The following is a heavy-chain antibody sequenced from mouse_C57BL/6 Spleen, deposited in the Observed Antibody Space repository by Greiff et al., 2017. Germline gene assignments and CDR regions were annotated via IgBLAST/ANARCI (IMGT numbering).Heavy chain of an antibody. CDR1: GYTFTDYY. D-gene: IGHD1-3*01. CDR3: ARMTEWMDY. CDR2: INPNNGGT. Sequence: EVQLQQSGPELVKPGASVKISCKASGYTFTDYYMNWVKQSNGKSLEWIGDINPNNGGTSYNQKFKGKATLTVDKSSSTAYMELRSLTSEDSAVYYCARMTEWMDYWGQGTSVTVSS. J-gene: IGHJ4*01. V-gene: IGHV1-26*01.